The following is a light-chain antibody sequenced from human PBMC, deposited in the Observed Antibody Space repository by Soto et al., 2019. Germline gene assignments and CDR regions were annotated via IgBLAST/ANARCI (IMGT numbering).Light chain of an antibody. CDR1: SSNIGNNY. CDR3: GTWDSSLSGGV. V-gene: IGLV1-51*01. CDR2: DNN. J-gene: IGLJ3*02. Sequence: QSVLTQPPSVSAAPGQKVTISCSGSSSNIGNNYVSWYQQLPGTAPKLLIYDNNKRPSGIPDRFSGSKSGTSATLDITGLQTGDEADYYCGTWDSSLSGGVFGGGTKLTVL.